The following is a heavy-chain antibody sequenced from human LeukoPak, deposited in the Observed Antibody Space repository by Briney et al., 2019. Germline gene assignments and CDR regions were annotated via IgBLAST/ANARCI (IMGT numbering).Heavy chain of an antibody. Sequence: SETLSLTCAVYGGSFSGHYWTWIRQPPGKGLEWIREITHSGSTNYNPSLKSRVTISVDTSKNQFSLKLSSVTAADTAVYYCAKDLTHWGQGTLVTVSS. CDR3: AKDLTH. V-gene: IGHV4-34*01. J-gene: IGHJ4*02. D-gene: IGHD4/OR15-4a*01. CDR1: GGSFSGHY. CDR2: ITHSGST.